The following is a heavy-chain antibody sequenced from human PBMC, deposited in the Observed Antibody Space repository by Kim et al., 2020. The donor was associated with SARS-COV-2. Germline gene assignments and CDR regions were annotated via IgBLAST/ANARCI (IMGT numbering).Heavy chain of an antibody. J-gene: IGHJ4*02. V-gene: IGHV3-74*01. CDR3: ARSAYSTMLDF. D-gene: IGHD4-4*01. Sequence: YADSVNGRFAVSRDNAENTLSLQMHSLRDEDTAVYYCARSAYSTMLDFWGQGTLVAVSS.